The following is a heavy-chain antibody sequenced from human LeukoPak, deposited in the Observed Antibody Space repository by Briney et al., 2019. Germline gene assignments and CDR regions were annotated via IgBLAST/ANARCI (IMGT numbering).Heavy chain of an antibody. Sequence: GESLKISCKGSGYSFTSYWIGWVRQMPGKGLEWMGIIYPGDSDTRYSPSFQGQVTISADKSISTAYLQWSSLKASDTAMYYCARYRFETYYDSSGYPAGGHFDYWGQGTLVTVSS. V-gene: IGHV5-51*01. CDR2: IYPGDSDT. CDR3: ARYRFETYYDSSGYPAGGHFDY. CDR1: GYSFTSYW. D-gene: IGHD3-22*01. J-gene: IGHJ4*02.